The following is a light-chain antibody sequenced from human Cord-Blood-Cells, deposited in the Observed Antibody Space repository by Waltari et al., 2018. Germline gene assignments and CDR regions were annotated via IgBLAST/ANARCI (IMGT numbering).Light chain of an antibody. Sequence: DIQMTQSPSSLSASVGDRVTSTCQASQDIINYLNWYQQKPGKAPKLLIYDASNLETGVPSRFSGSGSGTDFTFTISSLQPEDIATYYCQQYDNLPFTFGPGTKVDIK. CDR3: QQYDNLPFT. V-gene: IGKV1-33*01. CDR2: DAS. J-gene: IGKJ3*01. CDR1: QDIINY.